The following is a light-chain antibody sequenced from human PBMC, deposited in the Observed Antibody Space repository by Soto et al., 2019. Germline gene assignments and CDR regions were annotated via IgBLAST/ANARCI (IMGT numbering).Light chain of an antibody. V-gene: IGLV1-44*01. CDR3: AAWDNNVNGPYV. J-gene: IGLJ1*01. CDR2: KDN. CDR1: RSNVGSNP. Sequence: QLVLAQPPSASGTPGQRVTISCSGSRSNVGSNPVNWYQRLPGAAPKLLIFKDNQRPSGVPDRFSGSKSGTSASLAISGLQSEDEADYYCAAWDNNVNGPYVFGTGTKLTVL.